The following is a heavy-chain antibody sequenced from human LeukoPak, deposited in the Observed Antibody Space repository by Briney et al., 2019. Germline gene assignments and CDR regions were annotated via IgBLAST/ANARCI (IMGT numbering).Heavy chain of an antibody. Sequence: GESLKISCQASGFTFTNYWIAWVRQMPGKGPGWMGIVHAGDSDARYSPSFQDQVPMSADKSISTAYLQWNSLRASDSAMYFCARFGYSTSLDFYLDVWGRGTLVAVSS. V-gene: IGHV5-51*01. CDR3: ARFGYSTSLDFYLDV. CDR1: GFTFTNYW. D-gene: IGHD6-13*01. J-gene: IGHJ2*01. CDR2: VHAGDSDA.